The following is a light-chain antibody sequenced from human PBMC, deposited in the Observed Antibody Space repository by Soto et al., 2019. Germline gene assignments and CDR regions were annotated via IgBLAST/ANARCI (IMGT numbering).Light chain of an antibody. CDR3: SSYTTSSTLV. Sequence: QSALTQPASVSGSPGQSITISCTGSSSDVGAYNYVSWYQQHPGKAPKLMIFEVHNRPSGVSNRFSGSKSGNTASLTISGLQAEDEADYYCSSYTTSSTLVFGVGTKVTVL. V-gene: IGLV2-14*01. CDR1: SSDVGAYNY. CDR2: EVH. J-gene: IGLJ1*01.